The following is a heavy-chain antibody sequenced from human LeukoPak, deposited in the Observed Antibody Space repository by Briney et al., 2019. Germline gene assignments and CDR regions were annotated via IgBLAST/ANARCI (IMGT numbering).Heavy chain of an antibody. J-gene: IGHJ5*02. V-gene: IGHV4-59*08. CDR3: ARGPGGYNHNWFDP. CDR1: GGSISSYY. D-gene: IGHD5-24*01. Sequence: SETLSLTCTVSGGSISSYYWSWIRQPPGKGLEWIGYIYYSGSTNYNPSLKSRVTISVDTSKNQFSLKLSSVTAADTAVYYCARGPGGYNHNWFDPWGQGTLVIVSS. CDR2: IYYSGST.